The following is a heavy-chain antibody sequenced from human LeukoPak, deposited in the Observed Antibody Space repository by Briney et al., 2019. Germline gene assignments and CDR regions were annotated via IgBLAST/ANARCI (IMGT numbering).Heavy chain of an antibody. CDR2: IYYSGGT. D-gene: IGHD6-19*01. CDR3: ARGKITVAGVVDY. Sequence: PSETLSLTCTVSGGSISTYYGNWIRQAPGKGLEWIGYIYYSGGTNYNPSLKSRVSISIDTSKNQLSLKLTSVTAADTAVYYCARGKITVAGVVDYWGQGTLVTVSS. V-gene: IGHV4-59*01. CDR1: GGSISTYY. J-gene: IGHJ4*02.